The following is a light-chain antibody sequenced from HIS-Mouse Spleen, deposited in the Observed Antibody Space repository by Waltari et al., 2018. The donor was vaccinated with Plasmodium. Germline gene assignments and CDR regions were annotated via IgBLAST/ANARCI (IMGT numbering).Light chain of an antibody. V-gene: IGLV2-23*01. CDR1: SSDVGSYNL. CDR2: EGS. CDR3: CSYAGSSTLV. Sequence: QSALTQPASVSGSPGQSITISCTGTSSDVGSYNLFSGYQQHPGKAPKPMIYEGSKRPSGVSNRFSGSKSGNTASLTISGLQAEDEADYYCCSYAGSSTLVFGGGTKLTVL. J-gene: IGLJ2*01.